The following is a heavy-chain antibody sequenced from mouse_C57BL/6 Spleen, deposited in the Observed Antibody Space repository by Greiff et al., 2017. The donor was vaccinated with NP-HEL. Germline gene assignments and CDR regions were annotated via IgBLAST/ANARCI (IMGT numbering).Heavy chain of an antibody. CDR1: GYAFSSSW. Sequence: VQLQESGPELVKPGASVKISCKASGYAFSSSWMNWVKQRPGKGLEWIGRIYPGDGDTNYNGKFKGKATLTADKSSSTAYMQLSSLTSEDSAVYFCAVYGSSPYWYFDVWGTGTTVTVSS. J-gene: IGHJ1*03. D-gene: IGHD1-1*01. CDR3: AVYGSSPYWYFDV. V-gene: IGHV1-82*01. CDR2: IYPGDGDT.